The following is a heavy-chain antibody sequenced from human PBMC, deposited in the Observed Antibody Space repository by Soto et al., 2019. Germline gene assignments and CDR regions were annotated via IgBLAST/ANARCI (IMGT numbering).Heavy chain of an antibody. Sequence: QVQLQQWGAGLLKPSETLSLTCAVYGGSFSGYYWSWIRQPPGKGLEWIGEINHSGSTNYNPSLKSRVTISGDTSKNQFSLKLSSVTAADTAVYYCARRGYSSSWYRGYYYYYYMDVWGKGTTVTVSS. D-gene: IGHD6-13*01. J-gene: IGHJ6*03. V-gene: IGHV4-34*01. CDR3: ARRGYSSSWYRGYYYYYYMDV. CDR1: GGSFSGYY. CDR2: INHSGST.